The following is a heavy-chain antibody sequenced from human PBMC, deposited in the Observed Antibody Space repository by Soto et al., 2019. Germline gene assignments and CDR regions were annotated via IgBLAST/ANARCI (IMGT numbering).Heavy chain of an antibody. J-gene: IGHJ4*02. CDR2: INLSGGGT. CDR3: AKGGRQSGGWSDPDY. D-gene: IGHD6-19*01. V-gene: IGHV3-23*01. CDR1: GFIFSSFA. Sequence: EVQLLESGGGLVQPGGSLRLSCAASGFIFSSFAMSWVRQAPGKGLEWVSTINLSGGGTYYADSVKGRFTISRDNSKNALYLQMDSLRAGDTAVYYCAKGGRQSGGWSDPDYWGQGILVTVSS.